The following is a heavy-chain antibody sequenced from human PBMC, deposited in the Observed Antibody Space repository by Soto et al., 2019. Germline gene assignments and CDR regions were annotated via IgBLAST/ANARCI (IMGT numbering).Heavy chain of an antibody. V-gene: IGHV4-59*01. D-gene: IGHD1-26*01. CDR3: ARDARIVGATGHYYYGMDV. CDR2: IYYSGST. J-gene: IGHJ6*02. Sequence: ASETLSLTCTVSGGSISSYYWIWIRQPPGKGLEWIGYIYYSGSTNYNPSLKSRVTISVDTSKNQFSLKLSSVTAADTAVYYCARDARIVGATGHYYYGMDVWGQGTTVTVSS. CDR1: GGSISSYY.